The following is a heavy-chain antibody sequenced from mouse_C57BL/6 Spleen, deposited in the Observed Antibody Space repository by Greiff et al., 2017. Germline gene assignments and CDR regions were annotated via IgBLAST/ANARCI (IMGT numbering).Heavy chain of an antibody. CDR3: AICYDYGFPFDY. Sequence: EVKLQESGPGLVKPSQSLSLTCSVTGYSITSGYYWNWIRQFPGNKLEWMGYISYDGSNNYNPSLKNRISITRDTSKNQFFLKLNSVTTEDTATYYCAICYDYGFPFDYWGQGTTLTVSS. CDR2: ISYDGSN. J-gene: IGHJ2*01. D-gene: IGHD2-4*01. CDR1: GYSITSGYY. V-gene: IGHV3-6*01.